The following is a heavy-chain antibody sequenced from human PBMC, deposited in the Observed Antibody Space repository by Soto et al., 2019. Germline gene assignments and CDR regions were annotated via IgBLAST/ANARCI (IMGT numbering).Heavy chain of an antibody. J-gene: IGHJ4*02. Sequence: QVQLVESGGGVVQPGRSLRLSCAASGFTFSSYGMHWVRQAPGKGLEWVAVISYDGSNKYYADSVKGRFTISRDNSKNTLYLQMNSLRAEDTAVYYCAKDRAAVVVPAARGDYFDYWGQGTLVTVSS. V-gene: IGHV3-30*18. CDR3: AKDRAAVVVPAARGDYFDY. CDR1: GFTFSSYG. D-gene: IGHD2-2*01. CDR2: ISYDGSNK.